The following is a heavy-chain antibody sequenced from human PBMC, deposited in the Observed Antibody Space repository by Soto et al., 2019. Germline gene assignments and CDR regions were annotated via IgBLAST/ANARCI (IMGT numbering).Heavy chain of an antibody. Sequence: GASVKVSCKASGYTFTSYGISWVRQAPGQGLEWMGWISAYNGNTNYAQKLQGRVTMTTDTSTSTAYMELRSLRSDDTAVYYCARDAGTALRFFEWKSIYYGMDVWGQGTTVTVSS. J-gene: IGHJ6*02. CDR3: ARDAGTALRFFEWKSIYYGMDV. D-gene: IGHD3-3*01. V-gene: IGHV1-18*04. CDR1: GYTFTSYG. CDR2: ISAYNGNT.